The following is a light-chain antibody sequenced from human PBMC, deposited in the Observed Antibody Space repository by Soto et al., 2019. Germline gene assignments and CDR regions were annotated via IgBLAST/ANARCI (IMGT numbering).Light chain of an antibody. CDR2: DAS. CDR1: QNIRSW. J-gene: IGKJ2*01. CDR3: QHYNGY. Sequence: DMSMTQSPTTLSASVGDRVTITCRASQNIRSWLAWYQQKPGKAPKVLIYDASTLESGVPSRFSGSGFGTEFTLTISSLQPDDFATYYCQHYNGYFGQGTKVDIK. V-gene: IGKV1-5*01.